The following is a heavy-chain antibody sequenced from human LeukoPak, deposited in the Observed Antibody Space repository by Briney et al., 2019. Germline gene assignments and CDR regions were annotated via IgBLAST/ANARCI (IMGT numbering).Heavy chain of an antibody. Sequence: SETLSLTCTVPGDSLSCGAYYWSWIRPPPGKGLEWIGYVYGSGSASYNPYLKSRVTISVDRSNNQFSLKMSSVTATDTDVYYCVRDVSQRRHFDYWGQGTLVTVSS. CDR2: VYGSGSA. CDR1: GDSLSCGAYY. D-gene: IGHD1-1*01. V-gene: IGHV4-30-2*01. J-gene: IGHJ4*02. CDR3: VRDVSQRRHFDY.